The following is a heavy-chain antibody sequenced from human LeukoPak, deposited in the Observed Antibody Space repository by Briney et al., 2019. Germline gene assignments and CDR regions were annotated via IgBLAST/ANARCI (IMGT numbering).Heavy chain of an antibody. CDR1: GGSISSYY. J-gene: IGHJ4*02. V-gene: IGHV4-59*01. D-gene: IGHD6-19*01. CDR3: ARDIPLPYSSGVGFDY. CDR2: IYYSGST. Sequence: PSETLSLTCTVSGGSISSYYWSWIRQPPGKGLEWIGYIYYSGSTNYNPSLKSRVTISVDTSKNQFSLKLSSVTAAGTAVYYCARDIPLPYSSGVGFDYWGQGTLVTVSP.